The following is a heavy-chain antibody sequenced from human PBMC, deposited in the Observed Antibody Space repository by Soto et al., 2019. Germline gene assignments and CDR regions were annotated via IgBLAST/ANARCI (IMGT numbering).Heavy chain of an antibody. V-gene: IGHV3-49*03. J-gene: IGHJ6*04. D-gene: IGHD3-3*01. CDR3: TRVGLSYYDFWSGYYIHYYYGMDV. CDR1: GFTFGDYA. Sequence: GGSLRLSCTASGFTFGDYAMSWFRQAPGKGLEWVGFIRSKAYGGTTEYAASVKGRFTISRDDSKSIAYLQMNSLKTEDTAVYYCTRVGLSYYDFWSGYYIHYYYGMDVWGKGTKVTVSS. CDR2: IRSKAYGGTT.